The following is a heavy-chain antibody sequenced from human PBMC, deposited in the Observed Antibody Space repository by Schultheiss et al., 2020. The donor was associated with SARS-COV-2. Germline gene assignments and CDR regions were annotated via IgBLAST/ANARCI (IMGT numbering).Heavy chain of an antibody. CDR3: ASDIVVVPAADENYNWFDP. Sequence: SQTLSLTCAISGDSVSSNSAAWNWIRQSPSRGLEWLGRTYYRSKWYNDYAVSVKSRITINPDTSKNQFSLQLNSVTPEDTAVYYCASDIVVVPAADENYNWFDPWGQGTLVTVSS. V-gene: IGHV6-1*01. D-gene: IGHD2-2*01. J-gene: IGHJ5*02. CDR1: GDSVSSNSAA. CDR2: TYYRSKWYN.